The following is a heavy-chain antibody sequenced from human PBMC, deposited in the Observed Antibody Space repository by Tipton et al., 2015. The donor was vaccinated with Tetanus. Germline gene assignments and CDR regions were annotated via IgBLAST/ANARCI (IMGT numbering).Heavy chain of an antibody. CDR1: GGSISSGGYY. CDR3: ARLWDIVVVPAAYNWFDP. J-gene: IGHJ5*02. Sequence: TLSLTCTVSGGSISSGGYYWSWIRQHPGKGLEWIGYIYYSGSTYYNPSLKSRVTISVDTSKNQFSLKLSSVTAADTAVYYCARLWDIVVVPAAYNWFDPWGQGTLVTVSS. CDR2: IYYSGST. D-gene: IGHD2-2*01. V-gene: IGHV4-31*03.